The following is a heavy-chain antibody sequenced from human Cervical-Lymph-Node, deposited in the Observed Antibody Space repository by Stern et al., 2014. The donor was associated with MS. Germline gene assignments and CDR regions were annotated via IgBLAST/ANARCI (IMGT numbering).Heavy chain of an antibody. D-gene: IGHD3-16*01. CDR2: IIPVFGTT. J-gene: IGHJ4*02. CDR1: GGTFSSDV. V-gene: IGHV1-69*01. Sequence: QVQLVQSGAEVKKPGSSVKVSCKASGGTFSSDVFNWVRQAPGQGLEWLGGIIPVFGTTSYAQRFQGRVTITADESTSTAYMELSNLRSEDTAVYYCATTFRWGQGTLVSVSS. CDR3: ATTFR.